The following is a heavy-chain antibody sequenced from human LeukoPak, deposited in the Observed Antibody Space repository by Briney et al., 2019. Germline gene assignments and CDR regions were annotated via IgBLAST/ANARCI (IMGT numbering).Heavy chain of an antibody. CDR3: ARDRYGGQLPRAFEI. CDR2: ISSNSNYR. J-gene: IGHJ3*02. D-gene: IGHD5-12*01. V-gene: IGHV3-21*01. CDR1: GFTFSTYS. Sequence: GGSLRLSCAASGFTFSTYSMNWVRQAPGKGLEWVSCISSNSNYRNYANSVKGRFTISRDNAKNSLYLQMNSLRAEDTAVYYCARDRYGGQLPRAFEIWGQGTMVTVSS.